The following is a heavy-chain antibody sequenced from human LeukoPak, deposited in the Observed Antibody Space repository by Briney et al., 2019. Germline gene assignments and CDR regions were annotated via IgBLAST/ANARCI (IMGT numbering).Heavy chain of an antibody. V-gene: IGHV5-51*01. CDR1: GYSFTSYW. D-gene: IGHD6-13*01. J-gene: IGHJ6*03. CDR2: IYPGDSDT. CDR3: ARRIAAAGTFYYYMDV. Sequence: GESLKISCKGSGYSFTSYWIGWVRQMPGKGLEWMGIIYPGDSDTRYSPSFQGQVTISADKSSSTAYLQWSSLKASDTAMYYCARRIAAAGTFYYYMDVWGKGTTVTVSS.